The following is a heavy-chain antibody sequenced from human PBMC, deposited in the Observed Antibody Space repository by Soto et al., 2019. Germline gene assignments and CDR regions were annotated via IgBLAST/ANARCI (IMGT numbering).Heavy chain of an antibody. D-gene: IGHD3-10*01. V-gene: IGHV3-30*18. CDR3: AKGEVRGIIPSYFDY. J-gene: IGHJ4*02. Sequence: VGSLRLSCAGSGFTFRWFGMNWVRQAPGKGLEWVARISNEGSNEYYVDSVKGRFTISRDNSKNTLYLQMDSLRAEDTAVYYCAKGEVRGIIPSYFDYWGLGTLVTVSS. CDR2: ISNEGSNE. CDR1: GFTFRWFG.